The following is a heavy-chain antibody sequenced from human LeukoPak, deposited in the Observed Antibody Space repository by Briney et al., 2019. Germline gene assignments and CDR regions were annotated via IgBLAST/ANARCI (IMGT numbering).Heavy chain of an antibody. CDR3: ARGDRWYGPIRGYPYYFDY. CDR2: INHSGST. CDR1: EFSFRSYA. Sequence: PGGSLRLSCAASEFSFRSYAMSWIRQPPGKGLEWIGEINHSGSTNYNPSLKSRVTISVDTSKNQFSLKLSSVTAADTAVYYCARGDRWYGPIRGYPYYFDYWGQGTLVTVSS. V-gene: IGHV4-34*01. D-gene: IGHD3-10*01. J-gene: IGHJ4*02.